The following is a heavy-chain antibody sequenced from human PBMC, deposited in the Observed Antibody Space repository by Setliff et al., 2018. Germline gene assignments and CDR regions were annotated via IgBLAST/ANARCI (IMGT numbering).Heavy chain of an antibody. CDR3: ARERGSYDSSTHYTYYFDY. D-gene: IGHD3-22*01. CDR2: TIPIFGTT. CDR1: GYTFTTYA. J-gene: IGHJ4*02. Sequence: SVKVSCKASGYTFTTYAIGWMRQAPGQGLEWMGGTIPIFGTTDYAQKFQGRVTITTDDSTNTAYMELSSLRSEDTAVYFCARERGSYDSSTHYTYYFDYWGQGTLVTVSS. V-gene: IGHV1-69*05.